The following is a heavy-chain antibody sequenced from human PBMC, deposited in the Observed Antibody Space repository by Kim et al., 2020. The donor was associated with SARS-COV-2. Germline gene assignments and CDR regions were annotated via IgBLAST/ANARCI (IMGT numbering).Heavy chain of an antibody. J-gene: IGHJ6*02. V-gene: IGHV3-23*01. CDR3: AKDFPLWFGDPTLYYYGMDV. Sequence: GGSLRLSCAASGFTFSSYAMSWVRQAPGKGLEWVSAISGSGGSTYYADSVKGRFTISRDNSKNTLYLQMNSLRAEDTAVYYCAKDFPLWFGDPTLYYYGMDVWGQGTTVTVSS. CDR1: GFTFSSYA. CDR2: ISGSGGST. D-gene: IGHD3-10*01.